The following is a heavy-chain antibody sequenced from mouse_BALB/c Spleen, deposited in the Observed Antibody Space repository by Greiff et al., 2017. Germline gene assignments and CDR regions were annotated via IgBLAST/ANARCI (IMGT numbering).Heavy chain of an antibody. CDR3: ATITTVVATTSFDY. Sequence: VQLVESGAELVRPGTSVKVSCKASGYAFTNYLIEWVKQRPGQGLEWIGVINPGSGGTNYNEKFKGKATLTADKSSSTAYMQLSSLTSDDSAVYFCATITTVVATTSFDYWGQGTTLTVSS. CDR1: GYAFTNYL. V-gene: IGHV1-54*01. CDR2: INPGSGGT. D-gene: IGHD1-1*01. J-gene: IGHJ2*01.